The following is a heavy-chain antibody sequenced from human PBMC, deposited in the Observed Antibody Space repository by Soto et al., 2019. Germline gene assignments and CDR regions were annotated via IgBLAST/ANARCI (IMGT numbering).Heavy chain of an antibody. CDR2: ISGSGGST. Sequence: HPGGSLRLSCAASGFTFSSYAMSWVRRAPGKGLEWVSAISGSGGSTYYADSVKGRFTISRDNSKNTLYLQMNSLRAEDTAVYYCAKERDFWSGYLDHWGQGTLVTVSS. CDR3: AKERDFWSGYLDH. V-gene: IGHV3-23*01. CDR1: GFTFSSYA. J-gene: IGHJ4*02. D-gene: IGHD3-3*01.